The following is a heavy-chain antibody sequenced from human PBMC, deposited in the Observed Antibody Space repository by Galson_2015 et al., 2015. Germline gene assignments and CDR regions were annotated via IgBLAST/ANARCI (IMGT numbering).Heavy chain of an antibody. V-gene: IGHV4-39*07. Sequence: SETLSLTCTVSGGSISSSSYYWGWIRQPPGKGLEWIGSIYYSGSTYYNPSLKSRVTISVDTSKNQFYLKLSSVTAADTAVYYCARGWATIPNWFDPWGQGTLVTVSS. J-gene: IGHJ5*02. D-gene: IGHD5-24*01. CDR1: GGSISSSSYY. CDR3: ARGWATIPNWFDP. CDR2: IYYSGST.